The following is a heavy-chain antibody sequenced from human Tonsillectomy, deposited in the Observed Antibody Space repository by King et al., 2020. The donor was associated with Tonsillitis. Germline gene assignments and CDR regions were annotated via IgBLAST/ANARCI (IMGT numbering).Heavy chain of an antibody. J-gene: IGHJ4*02. CDR2: IYYSGST. CDR3: ARVGGSGSYYNDYYFDY. D-gene: IGHD3-10*01. V-gene: IGHV4-59*01. CDR1: GGSISSYY. Sequence: VQLQESGPGLVKPSETLSLTCTVSGGSISSYYWSWIRQLPGKGLEWIGYIYYSGSTNYNPSLKSRVTISVDTSKNQFSLKLSSVTAADTAVYYCARVGGSGSYYNDYYFDYWGQGTLVTVSS.